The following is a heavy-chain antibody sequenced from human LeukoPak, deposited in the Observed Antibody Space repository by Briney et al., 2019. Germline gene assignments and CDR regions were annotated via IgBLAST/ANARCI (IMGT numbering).Heavy chain of an antibody. CDR1: GYTFTSYY. D-gene: IGHD1-26*01. Sequence: GASVKVSCKASGYTFTSYYVHWVRQAPGQGLEWMGIINPSGGSASYAQKFQGRVTMTRDTSTSTVYMELSSLRSEDTAVYYCARDDPVVGATGYWGQGTLVTVSS. CDR2: INPSGGSA. CDR3: ARDDPVVGATGY. V-gene: IGHV1-46*01. J-gene: IGHJ4*02.